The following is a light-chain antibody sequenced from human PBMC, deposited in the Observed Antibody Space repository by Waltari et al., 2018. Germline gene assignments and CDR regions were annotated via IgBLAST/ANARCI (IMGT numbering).Light chain of an antibody. CDR1: QSISSY. CDR3: QHFNSYPFT. V-gene: IGKV1-5*03. J-gene: IGKJ2*01. Sequence: DIQMTQSPSTLSASVGDRVTITCRASQSISSYLAWYQQKSGKAPKLLIYKASSLESEVPSRFSGSGSGTEFALTVSSLQPDDFATYFCQHFNSYPFTFGQGTKLESK. CDR2: KAS.